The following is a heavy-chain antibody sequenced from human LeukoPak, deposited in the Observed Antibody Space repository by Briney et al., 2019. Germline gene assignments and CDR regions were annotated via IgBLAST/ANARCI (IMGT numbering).Heavy chain of an antibody. V-gene: IGHV1-46*01. CDR1: GYTFTSYY. CDR2: INPSGGST. D-gene: IGHD2-21*02. Sequence: ASVKVSCKASGYTFTSYYMHWVRQAPGQGLEWMGIINPSGGSTSYAQKFQGRVTMTRDTSTSTVYMELSSLRSEDTAVYYCARGYPDFCGGDCYDAFDIWGQGTMVTVSS. CDR3: ARGYPDFCGGDCYDAFDI. J-gene: IGHJ3*02.